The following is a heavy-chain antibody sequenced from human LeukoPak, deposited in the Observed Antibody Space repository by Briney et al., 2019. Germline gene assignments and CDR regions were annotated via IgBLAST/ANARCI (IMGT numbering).Heavy chain of an antibody. D-gene: IGHD6-13*01. CDR3: TTDLILMPYSSSWYFFDY. CDR2: IKSKTDGGTT. Sequence: GGSLRLSCAASGFTFSNAGMSWVRQAPGKGLEWVGRIKSKTDGGTTDYAAPVKGRFTISRDDSKNTLYLQMNSLKAEDTAVYYCTTDLILMPYSSSWYFFDYWGQGTLVTVSS. CDR1: GFTFSNAG. V-gene: IGHV3-15*01. J-gene: IGHJ4*02.